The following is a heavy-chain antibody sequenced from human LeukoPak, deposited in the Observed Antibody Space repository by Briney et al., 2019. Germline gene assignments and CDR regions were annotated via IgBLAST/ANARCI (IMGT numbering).Heavy chain of an antibody. Sequence: GGSLRLSCAASGFTFGSYWMYWVRQAPGKGLVWVSRINSDGSDTSYADSVQGRFTISRDNAKNTLYLQMNSLRAEDTAVYYCASCVAVPGLPDYWGQGTLVTVSS. V-gene: IGHV3-74*01. CDR3: ASCVAVPGLPDY. CDR1: GFTFGSYW. J-gene: IGHJ4*02. D-gene: IGHD6-19*01. CDR2: INSDGSDT.